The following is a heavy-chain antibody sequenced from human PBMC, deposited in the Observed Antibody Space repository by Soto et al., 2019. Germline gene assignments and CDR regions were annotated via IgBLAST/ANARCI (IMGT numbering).Heavy chain of an antibody. CDR1: GFTFSGYA. Sequence: QVHLVESGGGVVQPGRSLRVSCAASGFTFSGYAMHWVRQAPGKGLEWVAFISYDGGHKYYADSVKGRFTTSRDNSKNTLYLQMNSLRVDDTAVYYCARDVPLGHWGQGALVTVSS. D-gene: IGHD3-16*01. J-gene: IGHJ4*02. V-gene: IGHV3-30-3*01. CDR3: ARDVPLGH. CDR2: ISYDGGHK.